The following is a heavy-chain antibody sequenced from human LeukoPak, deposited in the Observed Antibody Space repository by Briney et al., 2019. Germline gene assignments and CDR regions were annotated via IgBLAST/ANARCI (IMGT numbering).Heavy chain of an antibody. J-gene: IGHJ4*02. CDR2: INGDGSST. CDR3: ARARNCSSGTCYKDY. D-gene: IGHD2-15*01. CDR1: GLTFSGYW. Sequence: PGGSLRLSCAASGLTFSGYWMHWVRQAPGKGLAWVSRINGDGSSTSYADSVKGRFTISRDNAKNTLYLQMNSLGAEDTAVYYCARARNCSSGTCYKDYWGQGTLVTVSS. V-gene: IGHV3-74*01.